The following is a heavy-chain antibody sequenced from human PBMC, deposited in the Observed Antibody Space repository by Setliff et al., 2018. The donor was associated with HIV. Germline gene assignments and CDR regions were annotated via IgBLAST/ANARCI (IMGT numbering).Heavy chain of an antibody. Sequence: GGSLRLSCTASGFSIDDYAMNWLRQAPGRGLEWVGLVRGIAYGGTTEYAASVRGRFTISRDDSKNIAYLQMNSLKTEETAVYFCTRDGGGNYGIYAPDYWGQGTLVTVSS. J-gene: IGHJ4*02. V-gene: IGHV3-49*03. CDR3: TRDGGGNYGIYAPDY. CDR2: VRGIAYGGTT. D-gene: IGHD4-4*01. CDR1: GFSIDDYA.